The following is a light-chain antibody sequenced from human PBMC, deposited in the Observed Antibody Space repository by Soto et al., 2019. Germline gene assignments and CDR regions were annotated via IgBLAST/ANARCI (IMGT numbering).Light chain of an antibody. CDR1: QGVSSSY. J-gene: IGKJ1*01. CDR3: EEYCSSPRT. CDR2: GAS. Sequence: ELVLTQSPGALPLSPGERATLSCGATQGVSSSYLAWHQQKPGQAPRLLIYGASTRATGIPGRLSGSGSVTDFTLTITRLETKDFAVYYCEEYCSSPRTFGQVTKVYIK. V-gene: IGKV3-20*01.